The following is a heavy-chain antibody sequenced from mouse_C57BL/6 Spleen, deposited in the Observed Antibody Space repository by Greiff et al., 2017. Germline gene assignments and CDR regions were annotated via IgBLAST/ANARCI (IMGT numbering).Heavy chain of an antibody. D-gene: IGHD1-1*01. CDR1: GFTFSDYY. Sequence: EVQLVESGGGLVQPGGSLKLSCAASGFTFSDYYMYWVRQTPEKRLEWVAYLSNGGGSTYYPDTVKGRFTISRDNAKNTLYLQMSRLKSEDTAMYYCARHTYYGSSPFAYWGQGTLVTVSA. CDR3: ARHTYYGSSPFAY. V-gene: IGHV5-12*01. J-gene: IGHJ3*01. CDR2: LSNGGGST.